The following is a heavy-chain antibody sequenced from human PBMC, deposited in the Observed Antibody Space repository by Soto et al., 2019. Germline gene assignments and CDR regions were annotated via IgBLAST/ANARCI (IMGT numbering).Heavy chain of an antibody. CDR2: IYYSGST. CDR1: GGSISSYY. CDR3: ARARVSSSSRGMDV. V-gene: IGHV4-59*01. J-gene: IGHJ6*02. D-gene: IGHD6-6*01. Sequence: LETLSLTCTVSGGSISSYYWSWIRRPPGKGLEWIGYIYYSGSTNYNPSLKSRVTISVDTSKNQFSLKLSSVTAADTAVYYCARARVSSSSRGMDVWGQGTTVTVSS.